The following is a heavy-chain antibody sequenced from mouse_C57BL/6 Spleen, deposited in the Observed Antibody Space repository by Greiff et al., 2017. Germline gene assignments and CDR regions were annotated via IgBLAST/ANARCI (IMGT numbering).Heavy chain of an antibody. CDR1: GFTFSDYY. D-gene: IGHD3-3*01. J-gene: IGHJ2*01. CDR3: ARDPRDGGFDY. V-gene: IGHV5-16*01. Sequence: EVKLMESEGGLVQPGSSMKLSCTASGFTFSDYYMAWVRQVPEKGLEWVANINYDGSSTYYLDSLKSRFIISRDNAKNILYLQMSSLKSEDTATYYCARDPRDGGFDYWGQGTTLTVSS. CDR2: INYDGSST.